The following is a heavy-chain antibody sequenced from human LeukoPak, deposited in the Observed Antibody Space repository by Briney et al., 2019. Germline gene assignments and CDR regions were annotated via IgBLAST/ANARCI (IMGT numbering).Heavy chain of an antibody. D-gene: IGHD2-15*01. CDR3: AKDRGVSATRGPIDY. Sequence: GGSLRLSCAASGFTFSRYGMHWVRQAPGKGRGWVAVISYDGSNKYYADSVKGRLTISRDNSKNTLYLQVNSLRGEATAVYYCAKDRGVSATRGPIDYWGHRTLVTVSS. CDR2: ISYDGSNK. J-gene: IGHJ4*01. CDR1: GFTFSRYG. V-gene: IGHV3-30*18.